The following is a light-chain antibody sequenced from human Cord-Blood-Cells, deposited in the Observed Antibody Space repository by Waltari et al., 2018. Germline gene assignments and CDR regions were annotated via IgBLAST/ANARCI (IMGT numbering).Light chain of an antibody. CDR1: QSISSY. Sequence: DIQMTQSPSSLSASVGDRVTITCRASQSISSYLNWYQQKPGKAPQLLRYAASSLQSGVPSRFSGSGSGTDFTLTISSLQPEDFATYYCQQSYSTPYSFGQGTKLEIK. CDR2: AAS. V-gene: IGKV1-39*01. CDR3: QQSYSTPYS. J-gene: IGKJ2*03.